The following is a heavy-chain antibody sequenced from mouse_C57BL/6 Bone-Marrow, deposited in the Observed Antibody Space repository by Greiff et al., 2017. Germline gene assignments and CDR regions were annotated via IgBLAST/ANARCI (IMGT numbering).Heavy chain of an antibody. V-gene: IGHV1-26*01. J-gene: IGHJ2*01. D-gene: IGHD1-1*01. CDR2: INPNNGGT. CDR1: GYTFTDYY. CDR3: ARCGVLRGFDY. Sequence: VQLQQSGPELVKPGASVKISCKASGYTFTDYYMNWVKQSHGKSLEWIGDINPNNGGTSYNQKFKGKATLTVDKSSSTAYMELRSLTSEDSAVYYCARCGVLRGFDYWGQGTTLTVSS.